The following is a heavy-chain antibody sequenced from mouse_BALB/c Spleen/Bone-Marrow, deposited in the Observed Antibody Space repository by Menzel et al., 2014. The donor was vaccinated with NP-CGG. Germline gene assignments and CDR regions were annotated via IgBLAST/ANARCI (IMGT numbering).Heavy chain of an antibody. Sequence: QVQLQQSGAELAKSGASVKMSCKASGYTFTSYWMHWVKQRPGQGLEWIGYINPSTGYTEYNQKFKDKATLTADKSSSTAYMQLSSLTSEDSAVYYCARSAPWDGFAYWGQGTLVTVSA. CDR2: INPSTGYT. CDR1: GYTFTSYW. D-gene: IGHD4-1*01. J-gene: IGHJ3*01. V-gene: IGHV1-7*01. CDR3: ARSAPWDGFAY.